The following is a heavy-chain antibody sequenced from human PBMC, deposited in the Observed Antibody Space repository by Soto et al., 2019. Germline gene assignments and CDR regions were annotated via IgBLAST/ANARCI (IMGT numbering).Heavy chain of an antibody. Sequence: QVQLVESGGGVVQPGRSLRLSCAASGFTFSSYAMHWVRQAPGKGLEWVAVIPYDGSNKYYADSVKGRFTISRDNSKNTLYLQMNSLRAEDTAVYYCARDSLRGHQGSYDYYYYGMDVWGQGTTVTVSS. CDR3: ARDSLRGHQGSYDYYYYGMDV. J-gene: IGHJ6*02. D-gene: IGHD2-2*01. CDR2: IPYDGSNK. CDR1: GFTFSSYA. V-gene: IGHV3-30-3*01.